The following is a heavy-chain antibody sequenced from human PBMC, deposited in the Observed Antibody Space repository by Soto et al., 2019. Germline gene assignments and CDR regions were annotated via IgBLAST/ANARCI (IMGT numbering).Heavy chain of an antibody. CDR3: VKDWAMGGPQHL. J-gene: IGHJ5*02. V-gene: IGHV3-23*01. D-gene: IGHD2-8*01. CDR2: ISESGSGT. CDR1: GFTFRNYA. Sequence: EVQLLESGGGSVQPGGSLRLSCAASGFTFRNYAMSWVRQTPGKGLEWVSGISESGSGTYYSNSARGRFAVSRDNSKGTLYLQMNGLEVGDTAIYYCVKDWAMGGPQHLWGQGTLVTVSS.